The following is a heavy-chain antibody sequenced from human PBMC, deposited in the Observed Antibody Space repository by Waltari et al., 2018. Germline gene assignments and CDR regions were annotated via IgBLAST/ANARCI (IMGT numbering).Heavy chain of an antibody. CDR1: GGSISSSSNYY. Sequence: QLQLQESGSGLVQPSETLSLTCTVSGGSISSSSNYYLGWIRQPPGKGLEWSGSICYNGRTYYTPSLKRRVTISVDTSKKQFSLKLGSVTAADTVVYYCARRAWGSGWSYWGQGTLVAVSS. CDR3: ARRAWGSGWSY. V-gene: IGHV4-39*01. D-gene: IGHD6-19*01. CDR2: ICYNGRT. J-gene: IGHJ4*02.